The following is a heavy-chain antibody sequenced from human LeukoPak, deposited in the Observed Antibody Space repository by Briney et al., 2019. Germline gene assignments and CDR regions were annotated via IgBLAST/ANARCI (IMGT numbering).Heavy chain of an antibody. D-gene: IGHD3-10*01. J-gene: IGHJ3*02. Sequence: PGRSLRLSCAASGFTFSSYGLHWVRQAPGKGLEWVAVIWYDGSNKYYADSVKGRFTISRDNSKNTLYLQMSSLRAEDTAVYYCARDGIRGAYAIDIWGQGTMVTVSS. CDR1: GFTFSSYG. CDR3: ARDGIRGAYAIDI. V-gene: IGHV3-33*01. CDR2: IWYDGSNK.